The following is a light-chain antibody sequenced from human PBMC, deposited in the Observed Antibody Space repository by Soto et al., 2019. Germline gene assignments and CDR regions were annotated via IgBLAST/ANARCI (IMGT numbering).Light chain of an antibody. J-gene: IGKJ1*01. V-gene: IGKV3-20*01. Sequence: EIVLTQSPGTLSLSPGERATLSCRASQSVSSSYLAWYQQKPGQAPRLLIYGASSRATGIPDRFSGSGSGTDFTLTISRLEPEDFAVYYCQQYGSSPRTFCKGTKVEIK. CDR3: QQYGSSPRT. CDR2: GAS. CDR1: QSVSSSY.